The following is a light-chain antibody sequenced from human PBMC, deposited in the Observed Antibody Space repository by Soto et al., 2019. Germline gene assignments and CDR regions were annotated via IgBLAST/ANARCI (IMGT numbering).Light chain of an antibody. Sequence: ESVVTQSPATLSLSPGERATLSCRASQSVSSSYLAWYQQKPGQAPRLLIYGASTRATGVPARFSGSGSGTDFTLTISRLEPEDFAVYHCQQYNKWSSISFGQGTRLEIK. CDR3: QQYNKWSSIS. CDR2: GAS. V-gene: IGKV3D-7*01. CDR1: QSVSSSY. J-gene: IGKJ5*01.